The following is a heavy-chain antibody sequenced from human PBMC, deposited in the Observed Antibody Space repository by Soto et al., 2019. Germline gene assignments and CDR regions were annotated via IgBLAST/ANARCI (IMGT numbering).Heavy chain of an antibody. V-gene: IGHV3-7*01. Sequence: GGSLRLSCAASGFTFSSYLMSWVRQSPGKGLEWVANIKQDGSEKYYVDSVKGRFTISRDNAKNSLYLQMNSLRAEDTAVYYCARDFARHYDFWSGYYLYYYYYGMDVWGQGTTVTVSS. CDR1: GFTFSSYL. J-gene: IGHJ6*02. CDR3: ARDFARHYDFWSGYYLYYYYYGMDV. CDR2: IKQDGSEK. D-gene: IGHD3-3*01.